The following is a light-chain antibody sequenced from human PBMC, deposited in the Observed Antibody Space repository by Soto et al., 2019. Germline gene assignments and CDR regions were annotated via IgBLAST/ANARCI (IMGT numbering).Light chain of an antibody. Sequence: DIKMTQSPSTLSASVGDRVTITCRASPSINSWLAWYQQKPGKAPKVLINDASSLESGVPSRFSGSGSGTEFTLTISSLQPDEFATYYCQQYNTYPSTCGQGTKLEIK. V-gene: IGKV1-5*01. CDR1: PSINSW. J-gene: IGKJ2*01. CDR3: QQYNTYPST. CDR2: DAS.